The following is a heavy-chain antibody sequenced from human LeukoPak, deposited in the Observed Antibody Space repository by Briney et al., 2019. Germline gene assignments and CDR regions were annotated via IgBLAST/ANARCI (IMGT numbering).Heavy chain of an antibody. D-gene: IGHD3-3*01. Sequence: GGSLRLSCAASGFTFSSYWMSWVRQAPGKGLEWVANIKQDGSEKYYVDSVKGRFTISRDNAKNSLYLQMNSLRAEDTAVYYCARDGTYYDFWSGYYDDDIDYWGQGTLVTVSS. CDR3: ARDGTYYDFWSGYYDDDIDY. V-gene: IGHV3-7*01. CDR1: GFTFSSYW. CDR2: IKQDGSEK. J-gene: IGHJ4*02.